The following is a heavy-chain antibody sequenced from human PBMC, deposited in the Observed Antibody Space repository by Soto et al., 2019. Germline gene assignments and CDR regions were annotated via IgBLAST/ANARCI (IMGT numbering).Heavy chain of an antibody. Sequence: QVHLVQSGAEVKKPGASVKVSCQGSGYAFTTYGITWVRQAPGKGLEWMGWISAHNGNTNYAQKLQGRVTVTRDTSTSTAYMELRSLRYDDTAVYSCARGRYGDYWGQGALVTVSS. D-gene: IGHD1-1*01. CDR2: ISAHNGNT. V-gene: IGHV1-18*01. CDR1: GYAFTTYG. CDR3: ARGRYGDY. J-gene: IGHJ4*02.